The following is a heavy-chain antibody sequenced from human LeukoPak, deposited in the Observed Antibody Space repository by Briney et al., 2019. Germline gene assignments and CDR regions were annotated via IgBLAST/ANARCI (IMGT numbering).Heavy chain of an antibody. CDR1: GYTFTGYY. J-gene: IGHJ4*02. CDR3: ARSSPRIAAAGRKEFDY. V-gene: IGHV1-2*06. CDR2: INPNSGGT. D-gene: IGHD6-13*01. Sequence: ASVKVSCKASGYTFTGYYMHWVRQAPGQGLEWMGRINPNSGGTNYAQKFQGRVTMTRDTSISIAYMELGRLRSDDTAVYYCARSSPRIAAAGRKEFDYWGQGTLVTVSS.